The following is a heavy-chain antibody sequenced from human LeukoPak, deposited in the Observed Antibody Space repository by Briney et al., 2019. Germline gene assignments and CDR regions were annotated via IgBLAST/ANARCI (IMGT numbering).Heavy chain of an antibody. CDR1: GYTFTCYY. D-gene: IGHD3-22*01. CDR2: INTNTGNP. Sequence: ASVNVSCKASGYTFTCYYMHWVRQAPGQGLERMGWINTNTGNPTYAQGFTGRFVFSLDTSVSTAYLQISSLKAEDTAVYYCAREPYYYDSSGYYLSWGQGTLVTVSS. CDR3: AREPYYYDSSGYYLS. J-gene: IGHJ5*02. V-gene: IGHV7-4-1*02.